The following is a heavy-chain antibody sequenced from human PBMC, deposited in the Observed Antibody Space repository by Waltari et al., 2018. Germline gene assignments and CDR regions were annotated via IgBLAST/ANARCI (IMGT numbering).Heavy chain of an antibody. J-gene: IGHJ4*02. CDR2: ILTYRDSI. D-gene: IGHD3-9*01. CDR3: ARGTDWSLY. V-gene: IGHV1-18*01. CDR1: GYTLTEYG. Sequence: QVQLVQSGPEVKKPGASVKVSCQASGYTLTEYGIAWGRQAPGQGLQWVGGILTYRDSINYGPKFQGRVTLTTETSTNTAYMELTNLKSEDTAVYYCARGTDWSLYWGQGTLITVSS.